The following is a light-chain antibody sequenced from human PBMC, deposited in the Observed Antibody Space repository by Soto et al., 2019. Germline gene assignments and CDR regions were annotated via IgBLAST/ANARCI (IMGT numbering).Light chain of an antibody. J-gene: IGLJ3*02. CDR2: RNN. Sequence: QSVLTQPPSASGTPGQRVTISCSGSSSNIGSNYVYWYQQLPGTAPKLLIYRNNQRPSGVPDRLSGSKSGTSASLAISGLRSEDESDYYCAAWDDSLSGVVFGGGTQRTVL. V-gene: IGLV1-47*01. CDR1: SSNIGSNY. CDR3: AAWDDSLSGVV.